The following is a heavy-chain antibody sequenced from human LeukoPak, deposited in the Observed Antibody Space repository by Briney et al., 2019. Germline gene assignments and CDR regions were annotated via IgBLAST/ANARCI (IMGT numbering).Heavy chain of an antibody. Sequence: SETLSLTCAVYGRSFSGYYWSWIRQPPGKGLEWIGEINHSGSTNYNPSLKSRVTISVDTSKNQFSLKLSSVTAADTAVYYCASVYDIYYYYGMDVWGQGTTVTVSS. CDR2: INHSGST. CDR1: GRSFSGYY. V-gene: IGHV4-34*01. CDR3: ASVYDIYYYYGMDV. J-gene: IGHJ6*02. D-gene: IGHD3-9*01.